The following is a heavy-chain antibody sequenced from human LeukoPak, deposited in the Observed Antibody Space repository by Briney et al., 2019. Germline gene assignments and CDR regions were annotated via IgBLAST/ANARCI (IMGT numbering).Heavy chain of an antibody. CDR1: VFTFSSYW. Sequence: GGSLRLSCAASVFTFSSYWMSWVRQAPRKGLEWVSGIGGSGGYTYYADSVKGRFTISRDNPKNTLYLQMNSLRAEDTAAYFCAKADGSGSYYYSMDVWGQGTTVTVSS. CDR2: IGGSGGYT. V-gene: IGHV3-23*01. J-gene: IGHJ6*03. D-gene: IGHD3-10*01. CDR3: AKADGSGSYYYSMDV.